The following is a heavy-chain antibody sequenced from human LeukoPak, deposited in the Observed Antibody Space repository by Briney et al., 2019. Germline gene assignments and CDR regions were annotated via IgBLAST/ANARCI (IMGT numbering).Heavy chain of an antibody. CDR3: ARYKNDYGDY. Sequence: SETLSLTCTVSGGSISSYYWSWIRQPPGKGLEWIGYIYYSGSTNYNPSLKSRVTISVETSKNQFSLKLTSVTAADTAVYYCARYKNDYGDYWGQGTLVTVSS. CDR1: GGSISSYY. CDR2: IYYSGST. V-gene: IGHV4-59*08. J-gene: IGHJ4*02. D-gene: IGHD1-1*01.